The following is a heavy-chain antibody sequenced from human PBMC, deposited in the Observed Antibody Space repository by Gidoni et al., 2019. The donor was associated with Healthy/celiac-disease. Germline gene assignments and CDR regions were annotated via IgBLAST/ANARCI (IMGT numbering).Heavy chain of an antibody. CDR3: TTGTVTTWDY. D-gene: IGHD4-17*01. J-gene: IGHJ4*02. CDR2: IKSKTDGGTT. Sequence: RIKSKTDGGTTDYAAPVKGRFTISRDDSKNTLYLQMNSLKTEDTAVYYCTTGTVTTWDYWGQGTLVTVSS. V-gene: IGHV3-15*01.